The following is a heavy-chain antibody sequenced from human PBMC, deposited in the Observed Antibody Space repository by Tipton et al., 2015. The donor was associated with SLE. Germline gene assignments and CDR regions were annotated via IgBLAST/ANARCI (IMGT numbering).Heavy chain of an antibody. D-gene: IGHD2-15*01. CDR3: ATDVVGPEGALDI. V-gene: IGHV4-59*01. CDR1: GASITTYF. J-gene: IGHJ3*02. Sequence: TLSPTCAVSGASITTYFWSWIRQPPGRGLEWLGYIYYRGNTNYNPSLKSRVTISADTSKNQFSLKLSSVTAADTAVYYCATDVVGPEGALDIWGQGTMVIVSA. CDR2: IYYRGNT.